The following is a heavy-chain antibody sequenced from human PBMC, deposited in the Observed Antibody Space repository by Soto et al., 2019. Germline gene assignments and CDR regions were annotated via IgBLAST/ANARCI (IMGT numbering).Heavy chain of an antibody. D-gene: IGHD4-17*01. CDR3: ARGDDYGGNSDAFDI. CDR1: GGSVSSGSYY. CDR2: IYYSGST. Sequence: QVQLQESGPGLVKPSETLSLTCTVSGGSVSSGSYYWSWIRQPPGKGLEWIGYIYYSGSTNYNPSLKSRVTISVDTSKNQFSLKLSSVTATDTAVYYCARGDDYGGNSDAFDIWGQGTMVTVSS. J-gene: IGHJ3*02. V-gene: IGHV4-61*01.